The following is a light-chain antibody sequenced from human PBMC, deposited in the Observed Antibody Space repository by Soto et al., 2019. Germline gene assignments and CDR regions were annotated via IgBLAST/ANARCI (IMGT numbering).Light chain of an antibody. CDR2: AAS. Sequence: DIQMTQSPSSLSASVGDRVTITCRASQNIKPYLNWYQQRPGRAPKLLIYAASSMHSGVPSRFSGSGPGTDFALTNSRLQPEDSATYYCQQSYNPPRTFRGWTKVEI. CDR1: QNIKPY. V-gene: IGKV1-39*01. J-gene: IGKJ4*02. CDR3: QQSYNPPRT.